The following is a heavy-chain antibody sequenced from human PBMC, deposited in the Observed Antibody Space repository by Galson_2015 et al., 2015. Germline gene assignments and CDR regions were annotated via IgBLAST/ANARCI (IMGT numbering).Heavy chain of an antibody. D-gene: IGHD7-27*01. V-gene: IGHV4-59*01. Sequence: SETLSLTCTVSGDSISNYYWGWIRQPPGKALEWIGYIYYSGTTSYNPSLQSRVTISMDTSKNQFSLRLSSVTAADTAVYYCAREPWGWNWFDPWGQGTLVTVSS. CDR1: GDSISNYY. CDR3: AREPWGWNWFDP. CDR2: IYYSGTT. J-gene: IGHJ5*02.